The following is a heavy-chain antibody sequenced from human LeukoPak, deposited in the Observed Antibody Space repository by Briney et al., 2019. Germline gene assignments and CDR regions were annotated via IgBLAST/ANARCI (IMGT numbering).Heavy chain of an antibody. CDR2: IYYSGST. V-gene: IGHV4-38-2*01. J-gene: IGHJ5*02. Sequence: NPSETLSLTCAVSGYSIRSGCYWGWIRQPPGKGLEWIGYIYYSGSTNYNPSLKSRVTISVDTSKNQFSLKLSSVTAADTAVYYCAGLEESWFDPWGQGTLVTVSS. CDR3: AGLEESWFDP. D-gene: IGHD1-1*01. CDR1: GYSIRSGCY.